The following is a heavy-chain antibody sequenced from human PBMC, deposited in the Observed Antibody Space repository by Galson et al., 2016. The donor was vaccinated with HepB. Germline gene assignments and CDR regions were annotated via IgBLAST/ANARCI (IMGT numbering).Heavy chain of an antibody. CDR1: GYTFTSYT. CDR2: INAGNGNT. J-gene: IGHJ1*01. CDR3: ARSSKYFQH. V-gene: IGHV1-3*01. Sequence: SVKVSCKASGYTFTSYTMHWVRQAPGQRLEWMGWINAGNGNTKCSQKFQGRVTITRDTSASTAYMELSSLRSEDTAVYYCARSSKYFQHWGQGTLVTVSS. D-gene: IGHD6-13*01.